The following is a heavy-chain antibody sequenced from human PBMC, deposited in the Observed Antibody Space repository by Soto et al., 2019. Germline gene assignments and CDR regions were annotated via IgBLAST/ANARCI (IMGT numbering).Heavy chain of an antibody. CDR3: ARPLGPYSSSSPPDY. Sequence: HPGGSLRLSCAASGFTFSSYGMHWVRQAPGKGLEWVAVIWYDGSNKYYADSVKGRFTISRDNSKNTLYLQMNSLRAEDTAVYYCARPLGPYSSSSPPDYWGQGTLVTVSS. J-gene: IGHJ4*02. CDR2: IWYDGSNK. D-gene: IGHD6-6*01. CDR1: GFTFSSYG. V-gene: IGHV3-33*01.